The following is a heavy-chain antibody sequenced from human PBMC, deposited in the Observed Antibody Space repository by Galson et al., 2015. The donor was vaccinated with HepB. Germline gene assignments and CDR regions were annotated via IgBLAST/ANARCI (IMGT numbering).Heavy chain of an antibody. D-gene: IGHD3-10*01. CDR1: GYTFTTFA. CDR2: MNAGTGNT. CDR3: ARDAQLLAIDAFDL. J-gene: IGHJ3*01. V-gene: IGHV1-3*01. Sequence: SVKVSCKASGYTFTTFALHWVRQAPGQRPEWMGWMNAGTGNTKNSQKFQGRVTITRDTSASTAYLELSSLTSEDTAVYYCARDAQLLAIDAFDLWGQGTMVTVAS.